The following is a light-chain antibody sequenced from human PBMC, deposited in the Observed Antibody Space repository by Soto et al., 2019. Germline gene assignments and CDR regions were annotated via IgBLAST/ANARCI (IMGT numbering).Light chain of an antibody. CDR3: CSYAGTYTWV. CDR2: DVS. V-gene: IGLV2-11*01. J-gene: IGLJ3*02. CDR1: SSDVGGYNY. Sequence: QSALTQPRSVSGSPGQSVTVSCTGTSSDVGGYNYVSWYQQPAGKAPKLMIYDVSQRPSGVPRRFSGSKSGNSASLTISGLQAEDEADYYCCSYAGTYTWVFGGGTKVTVL.